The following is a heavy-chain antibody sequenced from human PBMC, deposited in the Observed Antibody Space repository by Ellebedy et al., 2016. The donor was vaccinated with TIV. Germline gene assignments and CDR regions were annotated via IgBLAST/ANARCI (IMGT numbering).Heavy chain of an antibody. V-gene: IGHV4-59*08. J-gene: IGHJ4*02. Sequence: MPGGSLRLSCSVSGGSISTYYWSWIRRTPGKGLEWIGYIYYSGSANYSPSLKSRITTSIDTYKKQFSLRLNSVTAAYTGVYYCATSPGPSTFDYWGQGALVTVSS. CDR1: GGSISTYY. CDR3: ATSPGPSTFDY. CDR2: IYYSGSA.